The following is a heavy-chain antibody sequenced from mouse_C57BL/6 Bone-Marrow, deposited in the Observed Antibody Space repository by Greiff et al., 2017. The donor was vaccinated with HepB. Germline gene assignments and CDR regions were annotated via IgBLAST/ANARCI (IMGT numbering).Heavy chain of an antibody. J-gene: IGHJ1*03. CDR3: TRDYDGYWYFDV. CDR2: IYPGNSDT. D-gene: IGHD2-3*01. CDR1: GYTFTSYW. V-gene: IGHV1-5*01. Sequence: VHVKQSGTVLARPGASVKMSCKTSGYTFTSYWMHWVKQRPGQGLEWIGAIYPGNSDTSYNQKFKGKAKLTAVTSASTAYMELSSLTNEDSAVYYCTRDYDGYWYFDVWGTGTTVTVSS.